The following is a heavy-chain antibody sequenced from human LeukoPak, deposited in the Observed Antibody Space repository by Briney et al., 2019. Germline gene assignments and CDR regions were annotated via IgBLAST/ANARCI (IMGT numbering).Heavy chain of an antibody. Sequence: ASVKVSCKASGYTFTGYYMHWVRQAPGQGLEWMGRINPNSGNTGYAQKFQGRVTMTRNTSISTAYMELSSLRSEDTAVYYCARGNPYGDYEFDYWGQGTLVTVSS. J-gene: IGHJ4*02. CDR2: INPNSGNT. V-gene: IGHV1-8*02. D-gene: IGHD4-17*01. CDR1: GYTFTGYY. CDR3: ARGNPYGDYEFDY.